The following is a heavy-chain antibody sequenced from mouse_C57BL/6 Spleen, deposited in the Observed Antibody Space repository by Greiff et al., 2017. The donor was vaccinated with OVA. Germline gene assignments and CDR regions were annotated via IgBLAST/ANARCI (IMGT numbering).Heavy chain of an antibody. CDR1: GFTFSSYA. V-gene: IGHV5-4*01. CDR2: ISDGGSYT. Sequence: EVKLMESGGGLVKPGGSLKLSCAASGFTFSSYAMSWVRQTPEKRLEWVATISDGGSYTYYPDNVKGRFTISRDNAKNNLYLQMSHLKSEDTAMYYCARDRSNYGFYAMDYWGQGTSVTVSS. J-gene: IGHJ4*01. D-gene: IGHD2-5*01. CDR3: ARDRSNYGFYAMDY.